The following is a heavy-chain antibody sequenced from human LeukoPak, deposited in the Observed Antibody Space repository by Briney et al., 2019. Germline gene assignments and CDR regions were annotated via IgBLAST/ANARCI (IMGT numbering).Heavy chain of an antibody. CDR1: VYTFTGYY. D-gene: IGHD3-10*01. V-gene: IGHV1-2*02. CDR2: INPNSGGT. CDR3: ARSDDYGSGSYSKVDC. Sequence: ASVKDSCKASVYTFTGYYMHWVRPAPEQGLEWMGWINPNSGGTNYTQKFQGSVTMTRDTSISTAYMALCRLRSDDTAVYYCARSDDYGSGSYSKVDCWGQGTLVTVSS. J-gene: IGHJ4*02.